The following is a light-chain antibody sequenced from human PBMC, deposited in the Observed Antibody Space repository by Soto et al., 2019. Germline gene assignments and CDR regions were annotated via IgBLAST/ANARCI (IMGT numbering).Light chain of an antibody. CDR2: DVS. Sequence: QSALTQPASVSGSPGQSITISCTGTSSDVGGYNYVSWYQQHPGKAPNLIIFDVSNRPSGVSNRFSGSKSGNSASLTISGVQAEDEADYYCSSYTGSNPPVVFGGGTKLTVL. J-gene: IGLJ2*01. CDR1: SSDVGGYNY. V-gene: IGLV2-14*01. CDR3: SSYTGSNPPVV.